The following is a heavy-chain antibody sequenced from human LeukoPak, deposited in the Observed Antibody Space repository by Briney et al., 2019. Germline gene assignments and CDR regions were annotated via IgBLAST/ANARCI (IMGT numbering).Heavy chain of an antibody. CDR2: ISDKGVST. J-gene: IGHJ3*02. CDR3: ARGHYGSGIHQGAFDI. Sequence: GGSLRLSCSGSGFSFSSYAMHWVRQAPGKGLQYVSVISDKGVSTSYADSVKGRFTITRDNSKNTVYLQMNSLRAEDTAVYYCARGHYGSGIHQGAFDIWGQGTIVTVSS. CDR1: GFSFSSYA. V-gene: IGHV3-64*04. D-gene: IGHD3-10*01.